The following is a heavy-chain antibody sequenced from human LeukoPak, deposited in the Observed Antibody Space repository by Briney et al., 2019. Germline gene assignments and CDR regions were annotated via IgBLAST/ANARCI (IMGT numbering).Heavy chain of an antibody. Sequence: QPGGSLRLSCAASGFTITGYWVHWVRQAPGKGLVWVSQINGDGSSISYADSVKGRFTISRDNAKNTVYLQMNSLRAEDTAVYYCAKRGSYYYYMDVWGKGTTVTVSS. J-gene: IGHJ6*03. CDR3: AKRGSYYYYMDV. CDR1: GFTITGYW. CDR2: INGDGSSI. D-gene: IGHD3-10*01. V-gene: IGHV3-74*01.